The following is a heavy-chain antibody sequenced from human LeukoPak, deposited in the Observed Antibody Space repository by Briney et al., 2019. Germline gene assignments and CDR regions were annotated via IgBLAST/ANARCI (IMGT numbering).Heavy chain of an antibody. D-gene: IGHD3-3*01. CDR1: GGTFSSYP. V-gene: IGHV1-69*13. CDR3: ARDKDDFWSGYCPFDY. Sequence: GASVKVSCKASGGTFSSYPISWVRQAPGQGLEWMGGIIPIFGTANYAQKFQGRVTITADESTSTAYMELSSLRSEDTAVYYCARDKDDFWSGYCPFDYWGQGTLVTVSS. J-gene: IGHJ4*02. CDR2: IIPIFGTA.